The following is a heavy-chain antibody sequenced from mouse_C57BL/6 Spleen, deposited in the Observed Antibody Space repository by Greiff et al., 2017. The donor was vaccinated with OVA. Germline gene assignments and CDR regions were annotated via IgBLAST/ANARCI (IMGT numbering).Heavy chain of an antibody. V-gene: IGHV3-6*01. CDR2: ISYDGSN. CDR3: ARESSSYGFAY. J-gene: IGHJ3*01. D-gene: IGHD1-1*01. Sequence: EVKLLESGPGLVKPSQSLSLTCSVTGYSITSGYYWNWIRQFPGNKLEWMGYISYDGSNNYNPSLKNRISITHDTSKNQFFLKLNSVTTEDTATYYCARESSSYGFAYWGQGTLVTVSA. CDR1: GYSITSGYY.